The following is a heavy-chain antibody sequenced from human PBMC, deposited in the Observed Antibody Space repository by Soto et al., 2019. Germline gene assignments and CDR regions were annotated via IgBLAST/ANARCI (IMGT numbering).Heavy chain of an antibody. Sequence: TLSLTCTVSGGSISSGDYYWSWIRQPPGKGLEWIGYIYYSGSTYYNPSLKSRVTISVDTSKNQFSLKLSSVTAADTAVYYCARAGRTYYYDSSGYRAAQFDYWGQGTLVTVSS. V-gene: IGHV4-30-4*01. CDR1: GGSISSGDYY. D-gene: IGHD3-22*01. CDR2: IYYSGST. J-gene: IGHJ4*02. CDR3: ARAGRTYYYDSSGYRAAQFDY.